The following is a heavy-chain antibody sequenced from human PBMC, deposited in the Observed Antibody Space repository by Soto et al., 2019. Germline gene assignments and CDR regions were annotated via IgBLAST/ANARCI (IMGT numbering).Heavy chain of an antibody. V-gene: IGHV1-18*01. CDR3: ARDSPPFDY. Sequence: QVQLVQSGAEVKKSGASVKVSCKASGYTFISYTISWVRQAPGQGLEWMGWISAYNGNTKYAQKLQDRVTMTTDTSTNTAYLELRSLRSDDTAVYYCARDSPPFDYWGQGTLVTVSS. CDR1: GYTFISYT. CDR2: ISAYNGNT. J-gene: IGHJ4*02.